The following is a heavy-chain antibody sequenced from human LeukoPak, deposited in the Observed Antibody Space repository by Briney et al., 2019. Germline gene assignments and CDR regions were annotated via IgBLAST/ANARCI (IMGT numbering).Heavy chain of an antibody. V-gene: IGHV3-23*01. CDR1: GFTFSSYA. CDR2: ISGSGGST. D-gene: IGHD3-22*01. CDR3: AKVGEDYYDSSGYYYDY. Sequence: PGRSLRLSCAASGFTFSSYAMSWVRQAPGKGLEWVSAISGSGGSTYYADSVKGRFTISRDNSKNTLYLQMNSLRAEDTAVYYCAKVGEDYYDSSGYYYDYWGQGTLVTVS. J-gene: IGHJ4*02.